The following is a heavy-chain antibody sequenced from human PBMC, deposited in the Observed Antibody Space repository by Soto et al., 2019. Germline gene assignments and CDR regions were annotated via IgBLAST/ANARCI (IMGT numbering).Heavy chain of an antibody. Sequence: ASVQVPCKATGYTFTSYAMHWVRQAPGQRLEWMGWINAGNGNTKYSQKFQGRVTITRDTSASTAYMELSSLRSEDTAVYYCARETGKQWLATPNWFDPWGQGTLVTVS. CDR2: INAGNGNT. J-gene: IGHJ5*02. CDR3: ARETGKQWLATPNWFDP. D-gene: IGHD6-19*01. V-gene: IGHV1-3*01. CDR1: GYTFTSYA.